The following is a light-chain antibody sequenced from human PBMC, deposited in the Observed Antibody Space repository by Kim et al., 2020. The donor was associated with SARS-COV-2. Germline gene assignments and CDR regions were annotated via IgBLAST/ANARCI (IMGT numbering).Light chain of an antibody. CDR1: PLPKQY. Sequence: PGQTARITCSGDPLPKQYACWYQQKPGQAPVLVIYKDTERPSGIPERFSGSSSGTTVTLTISGVQAEDEADYYCQSADSSGTYVLFGGGTQLTVL. CDR3: QSADSSGTYVL. CDR2: KDT. J-gene: IGLJ2*01. V-gene: IGLV3-25*03.